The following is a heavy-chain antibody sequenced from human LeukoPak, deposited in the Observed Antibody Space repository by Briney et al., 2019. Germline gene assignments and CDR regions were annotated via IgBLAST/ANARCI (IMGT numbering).Heavy chain of an antibody. CDR1: GDSISSSSYY. J-gene: IGHJ4*02. D-gene: IGHD2-8*01. CDR2: IYYSGST. CDR3: ARVGTNGWDY. Sequence: SETLSLTCNVSGDSISSSSYYWGWIRQPPGKGLEWIGSIYYSGSTYYNPSLKSRVTISVDTSKNQFSLKLSSVTAADTAVYYCARVGTNGWDYWGQGTLVTVSS. V-gene: IGHV4-39*07.